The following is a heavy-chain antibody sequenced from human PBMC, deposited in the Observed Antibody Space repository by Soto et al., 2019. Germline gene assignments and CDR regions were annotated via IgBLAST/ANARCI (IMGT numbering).Heavy chain of an antibody. V-gene: IGHV1-8*01. J-gene: IGHJ5*02. CDR3: ARPANPDCSGGSCYSASFDP. D-gene: IGHD2-15*01. CDR2: MNPNSGNT. Sequence: ASVKVSCKASGYTFTSYDINWVRQATGQGLEWMGWMNPNSGNTGYAQKFQGRVTMTRNTSISTAYMELSSLRSEDTAVYYCARPANPDCSGGSCYSASFDPWGQGTLVTVSS. CDR1: GYTFTSYD.